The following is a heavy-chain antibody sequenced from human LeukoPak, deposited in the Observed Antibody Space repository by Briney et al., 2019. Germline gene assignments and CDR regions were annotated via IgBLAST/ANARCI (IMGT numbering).Heavy chain of an antibody. D-gene: IGHD1-26*01. CDR2: IYYSGRT. J-gene: IGHJ4*02. CDR1: GASTSTXSYF. V-gene: IGHV4-39*01. Sequence: SETLSLTCSVSGASTSTXSYFWGWVRQPPGXGXXXXGNIYYSGRTYYSPSLKSRVTMSLDTSKNQFSLKLSSVTAADTAVYYCARGRPYTGNYHFDYWGQGTLVTVSS. CDR3: ARGRPYTGNYHFDY.